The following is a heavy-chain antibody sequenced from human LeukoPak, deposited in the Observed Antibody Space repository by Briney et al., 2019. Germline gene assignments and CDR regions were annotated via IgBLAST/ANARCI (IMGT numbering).Heavy chain of an antibody. D-gene: IGHD3-10*01. J-gene: IGHJ2*01. V-gene: IGHV4-30-4*01. CDR1: GGSISSGDYY. CDR3: ATHPMGNGPGRFDL. CDR2: IYYSGST. Sequence: SETLSLTCTVSGGSISSGDYYWSWIRQPPGKGLEWIGYIYYSGSTYYNPSLKSRVTISVDTSKNQFSLKLSPVTAADTAVYYCATHPMGNGPGRFDLWGRGTLVTVSS.